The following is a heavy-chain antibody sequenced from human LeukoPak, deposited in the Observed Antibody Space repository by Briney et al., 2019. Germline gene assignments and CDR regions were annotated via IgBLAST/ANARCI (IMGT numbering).Heavy chain of an antibody. CDR1: GFTVSGTY. D-gene: IGHD2-21*01. CDR3: ASRHCSGGDCYFAGADPFDH. J-gene: IGHJ4*02. Sequence: SGGSLRLSCAASGFTVSGTYMSWVRQSPGKGLEWVSVVYKDGKMFYIDSVKGRFAISRDTSKNTVYLQMNNLRAEDTAVYYCASRHCSGGDCYFAGADPFDHWGQGTLVTVSS. CDR2: VYKDGKM. V-gene: IGHV3-53*01.